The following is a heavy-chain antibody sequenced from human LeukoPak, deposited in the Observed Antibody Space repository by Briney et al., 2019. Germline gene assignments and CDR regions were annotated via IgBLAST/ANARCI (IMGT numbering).Heavy chain of an antibody. CDR1: GFTVSSNY. D-gene: IGHD5-18*01. J-gene: IGHJ4*02. CDR3: AKDRLRGGYGFDLMNY. Sequence: GGSLRLSCAASGFTVSSNYMSWVRQAPGKGLEWVTFIRYDGSNKYYADSVKGRFTISRDNSKNTLYLQMNSLRAEDTALYYCAKDRLRGGYGFDLMNYWGQGTLVTVSS. CDR2: IRYDGSNK. V-gene: IGHV3-30*02.